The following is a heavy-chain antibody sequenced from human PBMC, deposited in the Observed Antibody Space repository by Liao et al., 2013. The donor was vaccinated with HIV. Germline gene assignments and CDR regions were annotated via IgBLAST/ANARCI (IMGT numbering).Heavy chain of an antibody. Sequence: QVQLQESGPGLVKPSETLSLTCTVSGGSISSYYWSWIRQPPGKGLEWIGYIYYSGSTNYNPSLKSRVTISVDTSKNQFSLKLSSVTAADTAVYYCARDHRVVRGFDAFDIWGQGTMVTVSS. CDR3: ARDHRVVRGFDAFDI. D-gene: IGHD3-10*01. CDR2: IYYSGST. V-gene: IGHV4-59*01. J-gene: IGHJ3*02. CDR1: GGSISSYY.